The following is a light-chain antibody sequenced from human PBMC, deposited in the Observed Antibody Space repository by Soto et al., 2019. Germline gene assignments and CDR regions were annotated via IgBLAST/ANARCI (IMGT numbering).Light chain of an antibody. Sequence: QSVLPQPPSASGTPGQRGTISFSGRSASIGKNYVCWYQQLPGTAPKLLIYSNNQRPSGVPDRFSGSKSGTSASLAISGLRSDDEADCYCLSGDDGQSGLVFRTGTKLTVL. CDR3: LSGDDGQSGLV. V-gene: IGLV1-47*02. J-gene: IGLJ1*01. CDR1: SASIGKNY. CDR2: SNN.